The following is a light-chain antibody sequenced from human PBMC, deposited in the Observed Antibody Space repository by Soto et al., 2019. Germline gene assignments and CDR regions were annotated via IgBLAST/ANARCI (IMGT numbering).Light chain of an antibody. CDR2: VAS. J-gene: IGKJ5*01. CDR3: QQSYSTLIT. CDR1: QSIYTY. Sequence: DIQMTQSPSSLSASVGDRVTITCRTGQSIYTYLSWYQQKPGKAPNLLIYVASSLQSGVPSRFSGSGSGTDFTLTISSLQPEDFATYYCQQSYSTLITFGQGTRWRL. V-gene: IGKV1-39*01.